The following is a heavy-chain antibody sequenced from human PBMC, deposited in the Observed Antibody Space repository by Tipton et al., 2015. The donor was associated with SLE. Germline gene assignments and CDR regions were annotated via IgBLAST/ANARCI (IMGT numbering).Heavy chain of an antibody. CDR1: GGSFSGYY. CDR2: INHSGST. V-gene: IGHV4-34*01. Sequence: TLSLTCAVYGGSFSGYYWSWIRQPPGKGLEWIGEINHSGSTNYNPSLKSRVTISVDTSKNHFSLKLSSVTAADTAVYYCAREAQAVAPDYWGQGTLVTVSS. D-gene: IGHD6-19*01. CDR3: AREAQAVAPDY. J-gene: IGHJ4*02.